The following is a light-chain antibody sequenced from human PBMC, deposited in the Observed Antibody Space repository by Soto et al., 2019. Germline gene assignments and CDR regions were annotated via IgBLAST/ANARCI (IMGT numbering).Light chain of an antibody. Sequence: DIQMTQSPSSLSASVGDRVTITCRASQGISNPLAWYQQKPGKVPKLLIYTASTLQSGVPSRFSGRGFGTDFTLTITSLQPEDVATYYCQKYNSAPLTFGGGTKVEIK. CDR1: QGISNP. J-gene: IGKJ4*01. CDR3: QKYNSAPLT. V-gene: IGKV1-27*01. CDR2: TAS.